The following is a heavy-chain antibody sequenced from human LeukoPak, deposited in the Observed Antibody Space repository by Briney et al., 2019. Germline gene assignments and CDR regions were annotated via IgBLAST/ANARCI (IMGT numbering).Heavy chain of an antibody. Sequence: GGSLRLSCAASGFTFSNYWMHWVRQAPGKGLEWVSRINPDGSSSNYADSVKGRFTMSRDNAKSMVYLQMDGLRAEDTAVFSCVRQAVSGDSGIAYWGRGVLVTVSS. CDR3: VRQAVSGDSGIAY. D-gene: IGHD4-17*01. V-gene: IGHV3-74*01. CDR2: INPDGSSS. J-gene: IGHJ4*02. CDR1: GFTFSNYW.